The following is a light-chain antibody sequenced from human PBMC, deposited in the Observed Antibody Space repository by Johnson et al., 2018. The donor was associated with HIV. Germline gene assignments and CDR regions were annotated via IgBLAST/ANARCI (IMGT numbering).Light chain of an antibody. Sequence: QSVLTQPPSVSAAPGQKVTISCSGSSSNIGINYVSWYQQLPGTAPKLLIYDNNKRPSGIPDRFSGSKSGTSATLGITGLQTVDEADYYCGTWDSSLSAYVFGTGTKVTVL. CDR2: DNN. J-gene: IGLJ1*01. CDR1: SSNIGINY. V-gene: IGLV1-51*01. CDR3: GTWDSSLSAYV.